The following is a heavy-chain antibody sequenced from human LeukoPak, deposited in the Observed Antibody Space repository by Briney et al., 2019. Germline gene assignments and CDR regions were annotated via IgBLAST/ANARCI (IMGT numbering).Heavy chain of an antibody. CDR1: GGSFSGYY. CDR2: INHSGST. D-gene: IGHD2-2*01. V-gene: IGHV4-34*01. Sequence: TSETLSLTCAVYGGSFSGYYWSWIRQPPGKGLEWIGEINHSGSTNYNPSLKSRVTISVDTSKNQFSLKLNSVTAADTAVYYCARGHDIVVVPAAKQNFDYWGQGTLVTVSS. CDR3: ARGHDIVVVPAAKQNFDY. J-gene: IGHJ4*02.